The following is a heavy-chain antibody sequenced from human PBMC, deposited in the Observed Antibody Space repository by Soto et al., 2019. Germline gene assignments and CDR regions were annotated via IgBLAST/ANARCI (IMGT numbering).Heavy chain of an antibody. Sequence: GGSLRLSCAASGFTFSSYAMHWVRQAPGKGLEYVSAISSNGGSIYYGNSVKGRFTISRDNSKNTLYLQMGSLRAEDMAVYYCAREIVTTGEYYFDSWGQGTLVTVSS. CDR3: AREIVTTGEYYFDS. D-gene: IGHD1-1*01. J-gene: IGHJ4*02. CDR2: ISSNGGSI. CDR1: GFTFSSYA. V-gene: IGHV3-64*01.